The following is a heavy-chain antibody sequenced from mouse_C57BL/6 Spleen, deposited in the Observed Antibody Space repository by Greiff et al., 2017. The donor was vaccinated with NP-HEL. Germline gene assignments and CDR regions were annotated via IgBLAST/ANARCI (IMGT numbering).Heavy chain of an antibody. CDR1: GYAFSSSW. CDR2: IYPGDGDT. V-gene: IGHV1-82*01. CDR3: ARRGIIHFDY. Sequence: QVQLQQSGPELVKPGASVKISCKASGYAFSSSWMNWVKQRPGKGLEWIGRIYPGDGDTNYNGKFKGKATLTADKSSSTAYMQLSSLTSEDSAVYFCARRGIIHFDYWGQGTTLTVSS. D-gene: IGHD2-4*01. J-gene: IGHJ2*01.